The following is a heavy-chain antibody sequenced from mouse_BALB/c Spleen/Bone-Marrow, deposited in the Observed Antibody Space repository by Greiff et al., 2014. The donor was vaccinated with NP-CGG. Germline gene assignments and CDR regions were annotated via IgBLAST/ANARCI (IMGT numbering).Heavy chain of an antibody. D-gene: IGHD1-2*01. CDR3: ASATTATYYAMDY. J-gene: IGHJ4*01. Sequence: VQLKESGAELVKPGASVKLSCTASGFNIKDTYMHWVKQRPEQGLEWIGRIDPANGNTKYDPKFQGKATITTDTSSNTAYLQVSSLTSEDTAVYYCASATTATYYAMDYWGQGTSVTVSP. CDR1: GFNIKDTY. V-gene: IGHV14-3*02. CDR2: IDPANGNT.